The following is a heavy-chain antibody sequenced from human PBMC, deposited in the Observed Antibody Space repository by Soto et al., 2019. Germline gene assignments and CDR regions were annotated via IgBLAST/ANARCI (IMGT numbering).Heavy chain of an antibody. D-gene: IGHD4-17*01. J-gene: IGHJ4*02. Sequence: ASVKVSCKVSGYTLTELSMHWVRQAPGKGLEWMGGFDPEDGETIYAQKFQGRVTMTEETSTDTAYMELSSLRSEDTAVYYCATPGIYGDYNYWGQGTLVTVSS. CDR1: GYTLTELS. CDR3: ATPGIYGDYNY. V-gene: IGHV1-24*01. CDR2: FDPEDGET.